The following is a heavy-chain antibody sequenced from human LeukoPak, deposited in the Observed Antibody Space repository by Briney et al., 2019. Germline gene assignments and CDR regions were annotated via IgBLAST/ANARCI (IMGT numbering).Heavy chain of an antibody. D-gene: IGHD6-13*01. CDR1: GFTFSTSA. J-gene: IGHJ4*02. CDR3: ARAKSSSSWHDY. Sequence: GGSLRLSCAASGFTFSTSAMNWVRQALGKGLEWVSSISSSSSYIYYADSVKGRFTISRDNAKNSLYLQMNSLRAEDTAVYYCARAKSSSSWHDYWGQGTLVTVSS. V-gene: IGHV3-21*01. CDR2: ISSSSSYI.